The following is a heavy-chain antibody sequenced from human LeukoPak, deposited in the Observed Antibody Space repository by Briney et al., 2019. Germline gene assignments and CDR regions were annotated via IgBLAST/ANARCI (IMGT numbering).Heavy chain of an antibody. D-gene: IGHD4/OR15-4a*01. Sequence: GASVKVSCKASDYTFTSNGISWMRQAPGQGLEWMGWISTNNGDTKYGKKFQGRVIMTTDKSTSTAYMEVRSLRSDDTAVYYCARDDDYNPLVHWGQGTLVTVSS. CDR1: DYTFTSNG. V-gene: IGHV1-18*01. CDR3: ARDDDYNPLVH. CDR2: ISTNNGDT. J-gene: IGHJ4*02.